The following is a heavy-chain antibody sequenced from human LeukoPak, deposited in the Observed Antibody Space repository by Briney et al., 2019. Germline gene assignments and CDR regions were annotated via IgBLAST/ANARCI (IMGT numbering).Heavy chain of an antibody. CDR1: GFAFSSYG. J-gene: IGHJ4*01. CDR2: IWYDGSNK. V-gene: IGHV3-33*06. Sequence: PGGSLRLSCAASGFAFSSYGMHWVRQAPGKGLEGVAVIWYDGSNKYYADSVKGRFTISRDNSKNTLYLQMNSLRAEDTAVYYCAKEDHIAARPFDYWGQEPWSPSPQ. D-gene: IGHD6-6*01. CDR3: AKEDHIAARPFDY.